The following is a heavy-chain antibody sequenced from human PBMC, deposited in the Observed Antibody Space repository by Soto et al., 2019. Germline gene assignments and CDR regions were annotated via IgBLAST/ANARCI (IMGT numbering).Heavy chain of an antibody. CDR2: IYYSGST. CDR1: GGSINSGGYY. V-gene: IGHV4-31*03. CDR3: ARSVFP. J-gene: IGHJ5*02. Sequence: QVQLQESGPGLVKPSQTLSLTCTVSGGSINSGGYYWNWIRQHPGKGLEWIGYIYYSGSTYYNPSLNSRFTISVATSKNQFSLKLSSVTAADTAVYYCARSVFPWGQGTLVTVSS.